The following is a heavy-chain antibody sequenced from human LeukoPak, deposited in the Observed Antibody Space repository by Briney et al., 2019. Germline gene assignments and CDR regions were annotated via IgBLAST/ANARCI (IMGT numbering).Heavy chain of an antibody. D-gene: IGHD6-13*01. V-gene: IGHV3-23*01. Sequence: GGSLRLFCAASGFTFSSYAMSWVRQAPGKGLEWVSAISGSGGSTYYADSVKGRFTISRDNSKNTLYLQMNSLRAEDTAVYYRAKDQSAAGTALYYYYGMDVWGQGTTVTVSS. CDR1: GFTFSSYA. CDR3: AKDQSAAGTALYYYYGMDV. CDR2: ISGSGGST. J-gene: IGHJ6*02.